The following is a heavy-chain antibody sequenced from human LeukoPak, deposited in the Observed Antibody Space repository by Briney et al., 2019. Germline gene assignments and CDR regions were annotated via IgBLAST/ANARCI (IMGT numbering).Heavy chain of an antibody. CDR3: ARVSPYSGSWYYFDY. Sequence: SETLSLTCTVSGDSISTSYWTWIRQPPGKGLEWIAYIYYSGSANYSPSLRSRVTISVDTSKSQFSLNLKSVTAADTVVYYCARVSPYSGSWYYFDYWGQGALVTVSS. J-gene: IGHJ4*02. CDR1: GDSISTSY. D-gene: IGHD6-13*01. V-gene: IGHV4-59*12. CDR2: IYYSGSA.